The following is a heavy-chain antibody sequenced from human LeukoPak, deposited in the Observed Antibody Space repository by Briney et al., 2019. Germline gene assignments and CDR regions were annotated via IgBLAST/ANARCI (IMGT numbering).Heavy chain of an antibody. Sequence: PGGSLRLSCAASGFTFSSYAMHWVRQAPGKGLEWVAVISYDGSNKYYADSVKGRFTISRDNSKNTLYLQMNSLTAEDTAVYYCARASAILSHFDYWGQGTLVTVSS. CDR3: ARASAILSHFDY. CDR2: ISYDGSNK. CDR1: GFTFSSYA. V-gene: IGHV3-30*01. J-gene: IGHJ4*02. D-gene: IGHD2-2*02.